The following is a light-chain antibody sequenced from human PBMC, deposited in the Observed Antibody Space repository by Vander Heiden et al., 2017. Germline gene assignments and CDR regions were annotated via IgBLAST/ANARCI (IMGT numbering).Light chain of an antibody. Sequence: SYVLTQPPSVSVAPGPTARITCGGNNIESKSVHWYQQKPGQAPVLVVYDDSDRPSGIPERFSGSKSGNTATLTISRVEAGDEADYYCQVWDSSNDHYVFGTGTKVTVL. V-gene: IGLV3-21*02. CDR2: DDS. CDR3: QVWDSSNDHYV. CDR1: NIESKS. J-gene: IGLJ1*01.